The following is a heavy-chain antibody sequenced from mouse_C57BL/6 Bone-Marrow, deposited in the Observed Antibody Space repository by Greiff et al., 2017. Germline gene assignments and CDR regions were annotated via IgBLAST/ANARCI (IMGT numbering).Heavy chain of an antibody. CDR2: IYPGDGDT. J-gene: IGHJ1*03. D-gene: IGHD1-1*01. Sequence: QVQLQQSGPELVKPGASVKISCKASGYAFSSSWMNWVKQRPGKGLEWIGRIYPGDGDTNYNGKFKGKATLTADKSSSTAYMQLSSLTSEDSAVYFCARDPYYCSSYGRYFDVWGTGTTVTVSS. V-gene: IGHV1-82*01. CDR1: GYAFSSSW. CDR3: ARDPYYCSSYGRYFDV.